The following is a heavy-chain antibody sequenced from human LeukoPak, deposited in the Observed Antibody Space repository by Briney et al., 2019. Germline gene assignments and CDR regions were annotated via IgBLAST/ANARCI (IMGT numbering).Heavy chain of an antibody. D-gene: IGHD6-19*01. J-gene: IGHJ4*02. CDR3: ARGGDSSDCDY. Sequence: PGGSLRLSCAASGFTFSSYAMSWVRQAPGKGLECVSAIPGSGGSTYYADSVKGRFTISRDNSKNTLYLQMNSLRAEDTAVYYCARGGDSSDCDYWGQGTLVTVSS. CDR2: IPGSGGST. CDR1: GFTFSSYA. V-gene: IGHV3-23*01.